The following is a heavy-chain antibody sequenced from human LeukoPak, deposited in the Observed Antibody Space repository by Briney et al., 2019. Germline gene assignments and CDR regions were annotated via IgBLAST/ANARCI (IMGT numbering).Heavy chain of an antibody. CDR2: ISSDGRST. Sequence: GGSLRLPCAASGFTFTNYWMHWVRQAPGKGLVWVSRISSDGRSTNYADSVKGRFTISRDNSKNTLYLQMNSLRAEDTAVYYCARREDYYDSSGSSRAAFDIWGQGTMVTVSS. V-gene: IGHV3-74*01. J-gene: IGHJ3*02. CDR3: ARREDYYDSSGSSRAAFDI. CDR1: GFTFTNYW. D-gene: IGHD3-22*01.